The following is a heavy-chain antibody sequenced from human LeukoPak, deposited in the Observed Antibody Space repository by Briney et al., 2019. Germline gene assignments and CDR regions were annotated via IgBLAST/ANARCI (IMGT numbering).Heavy chain of an antibody. CDR3: ARRSGIAVAGAFDY. J-gene: IGHJ4*02. V-gene: IGHV3-30*04. D-gene: IGHD6-19*01. CDR1: GFIFSSYA. CDR2: ISYDGSNK. Sequence: GGSLRLSCAASGFIFSSYAMHWVRQAPGKGLEWVAVISYDGSNKYYADSVKGRFTISRDNSQNTLSLQMNSLRAEDTAVYYCARRSGIAVAGAFDYWGQGTLVTVSS.